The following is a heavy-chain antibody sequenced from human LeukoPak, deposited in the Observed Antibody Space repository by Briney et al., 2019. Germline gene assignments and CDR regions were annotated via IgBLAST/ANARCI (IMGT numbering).Heavy chain of an antibody. D-gene: IGHD3-10*01. CDR3: ARHGKTLLWFGELFNDGNGPLDY. Sequence: SETLSLTCTVSGGSISSSSYYWGWIRQPPGKGLEWIGSIYYSGSTYYNPSLKSRVTISVDTSKNQFSLKLSSVTAADTAVYYCARHGKTLLWFGELFNDGNGPLDYWGQGTLVTVSS. V-gene: IGHV4-39*01. CDR2: IYYSGST. J-gene: IGHJ4*02. CDR1: GGSISSSSYY.